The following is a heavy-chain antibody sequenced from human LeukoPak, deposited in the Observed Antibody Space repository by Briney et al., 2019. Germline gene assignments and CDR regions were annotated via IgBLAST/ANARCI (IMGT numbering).Heavy chain of an antibody. CDR1: GFTVSSNY. V-gene: IGHV3-53*01. Sequence: QSGGSLRLSCAASGFTVSSNYMSWVRQAPGKGLEWVSVIYSGGSTYYADSVKGRFTISRDNSKNTLYLQLNSLRAEDAAVYYCARMAAGGFDPWGQGTLVTVSS. D-gene: IGHD5-24*01. J-gene: IGHJ5*02. CDR3: ARMAAGGFDP. CDR2: IYSGGST.